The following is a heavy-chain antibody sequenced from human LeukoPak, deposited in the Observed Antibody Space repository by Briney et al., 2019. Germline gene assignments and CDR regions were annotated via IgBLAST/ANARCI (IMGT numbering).Heavy chain of an antibody. V-gene: IGHV3-33*01. Sequence: GGSLRLSCVASGFTLSTYGMPWVRQAPGKGLGWVAVIWNDGSNKKYADSVKGRFIISRVSSKNTLYLQMNSLRDEDTAVYYCARVGSGSYFLDGFDIWGQGTLVTVSS. D-gene: IGHD1-26*01. CDR3: ARVGSGSYFLDGFDI. J-gene: IGHJ3*02. CDR2: IWNDGSNK. CDR1: GFTLSTYG.